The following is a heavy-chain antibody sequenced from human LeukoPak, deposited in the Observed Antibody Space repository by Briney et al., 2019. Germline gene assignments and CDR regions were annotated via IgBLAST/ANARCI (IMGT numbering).Heavy chain of an antibody. CDR3: ARQPLYYDSSGSYAGDFDY. V-gene: IGHV4-39*01. D-gene: IGHD3-22*01. CDR2: IYYSGST. CDR1: GASIISANYY. Sequence: SQTLSLTCTVSGASIISANYYWNWIRQPPGKGLEWIGNIYYSGSTHSNPSLESRVTVSVDTSKNQFSLRLSSVTAADTAVYYCARQPLYYDSSGSYAGDFDYWGQGTLVTVSS. J-gene: IGHJ4*02.